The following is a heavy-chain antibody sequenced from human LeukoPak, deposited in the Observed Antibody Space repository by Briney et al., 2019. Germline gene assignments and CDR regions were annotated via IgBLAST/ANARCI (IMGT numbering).Heavy chain of an antibody. CDR2: ISYDGSNK. J-gene: IGHJ3*02. Sequence: GASVKVSCKASGYTFTSYAMHWVRQAPGKGLEWVAVISYDGSNKYYADSVKGRFTISRDNSKNTLYLQMNSLRAEDTAVYYCARGQQPSQAFDIWGQGTMVTVSS. CDR3: ARGQQPSQAFDI. CDR1: GYTFTSYA. D-gene: IGHD6-13*01. V-gene: IGHV3-30-3*01.